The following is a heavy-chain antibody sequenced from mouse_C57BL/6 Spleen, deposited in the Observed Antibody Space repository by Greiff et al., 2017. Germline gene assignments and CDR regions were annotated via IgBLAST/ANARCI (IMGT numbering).Heavy chain of an antibody. Sequence: QVQLQQPGAELVMPGASVKLSCKASGYTFTSYWMHWVKQRPGQGLEWIGEIDPSDSYTNYNQKFKGKSTLTVDKSSSTAYMQLSSLTSEDSAVYYCARSNFHYYGSSRYAMYYWGQGTSVTVSS. V-gene: IGHV1-69*01. CDR1: GYTFTSYW. CDR3: ARSNFHYYGSSRYAMYY. D-gene: IGHD1-1*01. J-gene: IGHJ4*01. CDR2: IDPSDSYT.